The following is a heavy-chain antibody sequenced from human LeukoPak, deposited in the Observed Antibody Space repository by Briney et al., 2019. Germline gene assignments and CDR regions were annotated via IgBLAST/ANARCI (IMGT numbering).Heavy chain of an antibody. CDR3: ARSERIIMILWGAFDV. Sequence: PSETLSLTCTVSGDSISSYYWSWIRQPPGKGLEWIGYIYYSGSTNCNPSLKSRVTISVDTSKNQFSLKLSSVTAADTAVYFCARSERIIMILWGAFDVWGQGTMVTVSS. CDR2: IYYSGST. V-gene: IGHV4-59*08. D-gene: IGHD3-22*01. J-gene: IGHJ3*01. CDR1: GDSISSYY.